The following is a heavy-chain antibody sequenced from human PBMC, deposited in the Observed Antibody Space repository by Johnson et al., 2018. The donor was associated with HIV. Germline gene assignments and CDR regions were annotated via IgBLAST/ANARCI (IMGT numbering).Heavy chain of an antibody. V-gene: IGHV3-23*04. J-gene: IGHJ3*01. CDR2: ISYSGSST. CDR1: GFSFDSHA. D-gene: IGHD3-22*01. CDR3: AREISRYYYDYAAFDL. Sequence: MQLVESGGGLVQPGGSLRLSCAASGFSFDSHAINWVRQAPGKGLQWVSAISYSGSSTYYADSVKGRFPISRDNSRSTVYLHMINLRADDTALYYCAREISRYYYDYAAFDLWGQGTTVTVSS.